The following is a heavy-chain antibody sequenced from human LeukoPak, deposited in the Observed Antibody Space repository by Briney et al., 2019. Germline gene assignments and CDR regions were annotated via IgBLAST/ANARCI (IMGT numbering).Heavy chain of an antibody. D-gene: IGHD3-3*01. CDR2: IEHYGNDK. V-gene: IGHV3-7*05. CDR1: GFTLSTYW. Sequence: GGSLRLSCAASGFTLSTYWMTWVRQAPGKGLEWVANIEHYGNDKYYLDSLKGRFTISRDNSRNSLYLQMDSLRVEDTAVYYCAKVGVASKPYYYDYWGQGTLVTVSS. CDR3: AKVGVASKPYYYDY. J-gene: IGHJ4*02.